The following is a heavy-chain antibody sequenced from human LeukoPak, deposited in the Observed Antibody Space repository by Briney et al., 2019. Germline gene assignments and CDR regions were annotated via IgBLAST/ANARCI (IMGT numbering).Heavy chain of an antibody. CDR2: IWYDGSNK. Sequence: PGGSLRLSCAASGFTFSSYGMHWVRQAPGKGLEWVAVIWYDGSNKYYADSVKGRFTISRDNSKNTLYLQMNSLRAEDTAVYYCARDQCSSTICYAPDWYFDLWGRGTLVTVSS. CDR3: ARDQCSSTICYAPDWYFDL. D-gene: IGHD2-2*01. J-gene: IGHJ2*01. CDR1: GFTFSSYG. V-gene: IGHV3-33*01.